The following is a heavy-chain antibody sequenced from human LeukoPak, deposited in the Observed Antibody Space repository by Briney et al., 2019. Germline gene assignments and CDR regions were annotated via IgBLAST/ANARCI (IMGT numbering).Heavy chain of an antibody. CDR2: IRYDGSK. J-gene: IGHJ3*02. CDR1: GFTFSSYG. Sequence: PGGSLRLSCAASGFTFSSYGMHWVRQAPGKGLEWVAFIRYDGSKYYADSVKGRFTISRDNSKNTLYLQMSSLRAEDTAIYYCAKDQVISGSEASDIWGQGTMVTVSS. V-gene: IGHV3-30*02. CDR3: AKDQVISGSEASDI. D-gene: IGHD2-21*01.